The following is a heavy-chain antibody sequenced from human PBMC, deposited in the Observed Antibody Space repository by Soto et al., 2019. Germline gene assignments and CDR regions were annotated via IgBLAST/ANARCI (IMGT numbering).Heavy chain of an antibody. J-gene: IGHJ3*02. CDR3: ARGSDYYDSSGPYGAFDI. V-gene: IGHV1-69*17. Sequence: QVQLVQSGAEVKKPGSSVKVSCKASGGTFSSYAISWVRQAPGQGLEWMGGIIPIFGIANYAQKFQGRVTITADKSTSTAYMELSSLRSEDTAVYYCARGSDYYDSSGPYGAFDIWGQGTMVTVSS. CDR1: GGTFSSYA. D-gene: IGHD3-22*01. CDR2: IIPIFGIA.